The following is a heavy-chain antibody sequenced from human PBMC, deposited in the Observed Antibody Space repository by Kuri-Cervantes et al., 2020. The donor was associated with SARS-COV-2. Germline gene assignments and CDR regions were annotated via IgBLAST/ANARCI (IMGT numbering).Heavy chain of an antibody. CDR2: ISGSGGST. V-gene: IGHV3-23*01. CDR1: GFTFSSYG. Sequence: GESLKISCAASGFTFSSYGMHWVRQAPGKGLEWVSAISGSGGSTYYADSVKGRFTISRDNSKNTLYLQMNSLRAEDTAVYYCASQDIVVVPAANAFDIWGQGTMVTVSS. D-gene: IGHD2-2*01. CDR3: ASQDIVVVPAANAFDI. J-gene: IGHJ3*02.